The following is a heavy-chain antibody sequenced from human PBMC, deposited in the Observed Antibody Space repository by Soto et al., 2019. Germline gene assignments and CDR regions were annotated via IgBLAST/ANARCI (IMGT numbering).Heavy chain of an antibody. V-gene: IGHV3-23*01. CDR1: GFTFSSYA. CDR2: ISGSGGST. D-gene: IGHD6-13*01. CDR3: ANPPVYSSSSWYFRY. J-gene: IGHJ4*02. Sequence: PGGSLRLSCAASGFTFSSYAMSWVRQAPGKGLEWVSAISGSGGSTYYADSVKGRFTISRDNSKNTLYLQMNSLRAEDTVVYYCANPPVYSSSSWYFRYWGQGTLVTVSS.